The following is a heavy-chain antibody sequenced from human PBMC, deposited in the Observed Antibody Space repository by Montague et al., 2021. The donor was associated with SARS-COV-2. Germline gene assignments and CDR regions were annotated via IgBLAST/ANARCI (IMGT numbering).Heavy chain of an antibody. D-gene: IGHD5-12*01. V-gene: IGHV4-38-2*01. CDR1: GFSISSGFY. Sequence: SETLSLTCSVSGFSISSGFYWAWILQSPGKGPVWIGTVYDSGYTHYNPSLKGRVTVSIDTSNNKFSLTVTSVTAAATAVYFCSRRGDTGFDYFDYWGQGTLVTVSS. J-gene: IGHJ4*02. CDR2: VYDSGYT. CDR3: SRRGDTGFDYFDY.